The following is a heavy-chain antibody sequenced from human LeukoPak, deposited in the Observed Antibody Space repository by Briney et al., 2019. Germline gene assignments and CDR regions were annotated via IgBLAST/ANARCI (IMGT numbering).Heavy chain of an antibody. CDR2: IYYTGST. Sequence: PSETLSLTCTVSGGSISGYYWTWIRQPPGEALEYIGCIYYTGSTNYNPSLNSRVTISIDTSKNQFALKLSSVTAADTAVYYCARASGPEWMVRGVTMGPLSYWGQGTLVTVSS. CDR1: GGSISGYY. CDR3: ARASGPEWMVRGVTMGPLSY. J-gene: IGHJ4*02. D-gene: IGHD3-10*01. V-gene: IGHV4-59*01.